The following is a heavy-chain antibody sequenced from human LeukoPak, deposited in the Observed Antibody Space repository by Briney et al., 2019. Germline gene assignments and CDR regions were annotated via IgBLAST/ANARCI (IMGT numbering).Heavy chain of an antibody. Sequence: PSQTLSLTCTVSGGSISSGDYYWSWIRQPPGKGREWIGYIYYSGSTYYNPSLKSRVTISIDTSKNQFSLKLSSVTAADTAVYYCAGGSCSSTSCPIFDYWGQGTLVTVSS. J-gene: IGHJ4*02. D-gene: IGHD2-2*01. V-gene: IGHV4-30-4*01. CDR2: IYYSGST. CDR1: GGSISSGDYY. CDR3: AGGSCSSTSCPIFDY.